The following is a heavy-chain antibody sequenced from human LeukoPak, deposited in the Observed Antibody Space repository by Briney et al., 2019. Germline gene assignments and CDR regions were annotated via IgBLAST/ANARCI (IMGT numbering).Heavy chain of an antibody. D-gene: IGHD2-15*01. Sequence: PSETLSLTCAVSGGSISSRNWWSWVRPPPGKGLEWIGEIYHSGSTNYNPSLKTRVTISVDKSKNQFSLKLSSVTAADTAVYYCARMVGYCSGGSCYKGNWFDPWGQGTLVTVSS. CDR2: IYHSGST. V-gene: IGHV4-4*02. J-gene: IGHJ5*02. CDR1: GGSISSRNW. CDR3: ARMVGYCSGGSCYKGNWFDP.